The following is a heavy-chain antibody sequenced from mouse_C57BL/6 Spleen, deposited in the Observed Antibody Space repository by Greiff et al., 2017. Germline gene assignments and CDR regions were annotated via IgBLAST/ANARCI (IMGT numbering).Heavy chain of an antibody. J-gene: IGHJ4*01. Sequence: EVQGVESGGGLVQPGGSLSLSCAASGFTFTDYYMSWVRQPPGKALEWLGFIRNKANGYTTEYSASVKGRFTISRDNSQSNLYLQMNALRAEDSATYYCARYYGNYGYAMDYWGQGTSVTVSS. V-gene: IGHV7-3*01. CDR1: GFTFTDYY. CDR2: IRNKANGYTT. D-gene: IGHD2-1*01. CDR3: ARYYGNYGYAMDY.